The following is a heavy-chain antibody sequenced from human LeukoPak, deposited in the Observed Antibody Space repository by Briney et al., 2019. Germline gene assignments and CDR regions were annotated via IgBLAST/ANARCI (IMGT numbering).Heavy chain of an antibody. CDR3: ASSHSAGKGYYYGMDV. CDR1: GFTLSSNY. Sequence: GGSLRLSCAASGFTLSSNYMSWVRQAPGKGLEWVSVIYSGGSTYYADSVKGRFTISRDNSKNTLYLQMNSLRAEDTAVYYCASSHSAGKGYYYGMDVWGQGTTVTVSS. J-gene: IGHJ6*02. D-gene: IGHD6-13*01. V-gene: IGHV3-66*01. CDR2: IYSGGST.